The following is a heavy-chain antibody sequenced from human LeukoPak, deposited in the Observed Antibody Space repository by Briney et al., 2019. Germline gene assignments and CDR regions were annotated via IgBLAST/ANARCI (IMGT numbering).Heavy chain of an antibody. J-gene: IGHJ3*02. Sequence: ASVKVSCKASGYTFTSYYMHWVRQAPGQGLEWMGIINPSGGSTSYAQKFQGRVTMTRDTSTSTVYMELSSLRSEDTALYYCAGELRQGDAFDIWGKGTMVTVSS. CDR3: AGELRQGDAFDI. CDR2: INPSGGST. D-gene: IGHD1-26*01. V-gene: IGHV1-46*01. CDR1: GYTFTSYY.